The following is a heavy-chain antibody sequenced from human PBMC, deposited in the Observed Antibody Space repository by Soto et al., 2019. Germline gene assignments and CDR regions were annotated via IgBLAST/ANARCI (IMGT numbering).Heavy chain of an antibody. V-gene: IGHV3-23*01. CDR1: GFTFSSYA. CDR3: AKGRRELLRFLAERRTDYGMDV. J-gene: IGHJ6*02. Sequence: GGSLRLSCAASGFTFSSYAMSWVRQAPGKGLEWVSAISGSGGSTYYADSVKGRFTISRDNSKNTLYLQMNSLRAEDTAVDYCAKGRRELLRFLAERRTDYGMDVWGQGTTVTVSS. CDR2: ISGSGGST. D-gene: IGHD3-3*01.